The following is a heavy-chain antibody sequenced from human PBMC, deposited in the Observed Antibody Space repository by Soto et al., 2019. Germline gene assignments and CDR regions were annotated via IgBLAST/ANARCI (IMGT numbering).Heavy chain of an antibody. D-gene: IGHD3-3*01. CDR2: ISNSGST. J-gene: IGHJ4*02. V-gene: IGHV4-61*08. CDR3: ARLRITNFGVVIVQYFDY. Sequence: SETLSLTCSVSGGSVSSGVYYWSWIRQPPGKGLELIGYISNSGSTNYNPSLTSRVAISLDRSRNQFSLKLTSVTAADTAVYYCARLRITNFGVVIVQYFDYRGRGTLVPASP. CDR1: GGSVSSGVYY.